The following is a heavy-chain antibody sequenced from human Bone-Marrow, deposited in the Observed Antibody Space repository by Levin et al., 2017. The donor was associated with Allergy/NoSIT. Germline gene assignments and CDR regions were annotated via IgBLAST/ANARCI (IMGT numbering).Heavy chain of an antibody. J-gene: IGHJ4*02. Sequence: GGSLRLSCKGSGYSFTSYWIGWVRQMPGKGLEWMGIIYPGDSDTRYSPSFQGQVTISADKSISTAYLQWSSLKASDTAMYYCARAYYYDFWSGYYIILDYYFDYWGQGTLVTVSS. CDR3: ARAYYYDFWSGYYIILDYYFDY. V-gene: IGHV5-51*01. D-gene: IGHD3-3*01. CDR2: IYPGDSDT. CDR1: GYSFTSYW.